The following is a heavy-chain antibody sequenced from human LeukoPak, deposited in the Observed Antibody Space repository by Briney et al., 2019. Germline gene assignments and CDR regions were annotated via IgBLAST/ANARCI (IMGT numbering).Heavy chain of an antibody. CDR2: IYYSGST. V-gene: IGHV4-59*01. D-gene: IGHD1-26*01. Sequence: SATLSFTSAASGGSISSYYWSWIRQPPGKGLGWIGYIYYSGSTNYNPSLKSRVTISVDTSKNQFSLKLSSVTAADTAVYYCARGLKEWKLLRGTVTSDYWGQGTMVIVSS. CDR3: ARGLKEWKLLRGTVTSDY. CDR1: GGSISSYY. J-gene: IGHJ4*02.